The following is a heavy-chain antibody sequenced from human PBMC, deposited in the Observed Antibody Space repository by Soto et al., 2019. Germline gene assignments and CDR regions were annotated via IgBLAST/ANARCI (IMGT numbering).Heavy chain of an antibody. CDR3: AREGLVLVPTTANAYYCYYAMDV. CDR1: GDAFSTYT. Sequence: GASVKVSCKASGDAFSTYTITWMRQAPGQGLEWMGGIIPRSATSNYAQRFQGRVTFTADESTSTAYMELSSLRPEDTAVYYCAREGLVLVPTTANAYYCYYAMDVWGQGTKVSVAS. J-gene: IGHJ6*02. CDR2: IIPRSATS. D-gene: IGHD2-15*01. V-gene: IGHV1-69*13.